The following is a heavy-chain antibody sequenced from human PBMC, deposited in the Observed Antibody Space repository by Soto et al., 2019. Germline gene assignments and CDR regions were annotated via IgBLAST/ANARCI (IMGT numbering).Heavy chain of an antibody. Sequence: ASVKVSCKASGYTFTRYAMHWVRQAPGQRLEWMGWFDPDDGETIYAQKFQGWVTMTRDTSISTAYMELSRLRSDDTAVYYCARGGRDYYDSSGYYPWDAFDIWGQGTMVTVSS. J-gene: IGHJ3*02. CDR1: GYTFTRYA. V-gene: IGHV1-2*04. CDR2: FDPDDGET. D-gene: IGHD3-22*01. CDR3: ARGGRDYYDSSGYYPWDAFDI.